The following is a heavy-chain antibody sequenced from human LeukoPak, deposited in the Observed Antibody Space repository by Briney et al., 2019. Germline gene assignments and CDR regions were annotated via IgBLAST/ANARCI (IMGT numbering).Heavy chain of an antibody. J-gene: IGHJ4*02. D-gene: IGHD3-10*01. V-gene: IGHV3-23*01. Sequence: GGSLRLSCAASGFTFNNYAMNWVRQAPGKGLEWVSAISGGGGNTYYADSVKGRFTISRDNSKNTLYLQINSLRAEDTAVYYCAKGGNTMVRGLITYWGQGTLVTVSS. CDR3: AKGGNTMVRGLITY. CDR1: GFTFNNYA. CDR2: ISGGGGNT.